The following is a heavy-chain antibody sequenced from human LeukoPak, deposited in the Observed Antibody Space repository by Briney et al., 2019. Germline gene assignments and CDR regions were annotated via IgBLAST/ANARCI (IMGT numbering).Heavy chain of an antibody. D-gene: IGHD3-22*01. CDR2: IYYSGST. CDR3: ARAGLYYYDSSGYSHLPYYFDY. CDR1: GGSISSGGYY. V-gene: IGHV4-31*03. Sequence: SQTLSLTCTVSGGSISSGGYYWSWIHQHPGKGLEWIGYIYYSGSTYYNPSLKSRVTISVDTSKNQFSLKLSSVTAADSAVYYCARAGLYYYDSSGYSHLPYYFDYWGQGTLVTVSS. J-gene: IGHJ4*02.